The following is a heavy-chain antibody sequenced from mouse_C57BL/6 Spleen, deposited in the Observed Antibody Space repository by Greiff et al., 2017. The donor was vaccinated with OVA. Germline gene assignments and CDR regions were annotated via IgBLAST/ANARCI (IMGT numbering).Heavy chain of an antibody. CDR3: ARGYYGSSYGYFDF. D-gene: IGHD1-1*01. CDR2: IDPSDSET. CDR1: GYTFTSYW. J-gene: IGHJ1*03. Sequence: VQLQQPGAELVRPGSSVKLSCKASGYTFTSYWMHWVKQRPIQGLEWIGNIDPSDSETHYNQKFKDKATLTVDKSSSTAYMQLSSLTSEDSAVYYCARGYYGSSYGYFDFWGTGTTVTVSS. V-gene: IGHV1-52*01.